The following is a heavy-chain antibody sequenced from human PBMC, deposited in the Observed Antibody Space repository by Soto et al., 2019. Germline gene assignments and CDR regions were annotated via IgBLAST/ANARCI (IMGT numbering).Heavy chain of an antibody. D-gene: IGHD6-19*01. J-gene: IGHJ4*02. CDR3: ARVSRVAGYIDY. CDR2: ISSSSSYI. CDR1: GFTFSSYS. V-gene: IGHV3-21*01. Sequence: EVQLVESGGGLVKPGGSLRLSCAASGFTFSSYSMNWVRQAPGTGLEWVSSISSSSSYIYYADSVKGRFTISRDNAKNSLYLQMNSLRAEDTAVYYCARVSRVAGYIDYWGQGTLVTVSS.